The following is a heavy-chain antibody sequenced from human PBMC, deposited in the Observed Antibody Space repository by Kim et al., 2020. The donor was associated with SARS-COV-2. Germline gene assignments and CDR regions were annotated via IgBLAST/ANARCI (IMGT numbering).Heavy chain of an antibody. V-gene: IGHV3-15*01. CDR2: IKSKTDGGTT. CDR1: GFTFSNAW. Sequence: GGSLRLSCAASGFTFSNAWMSWVRQAPGKGLEWVGRIKSKTDGGTTDYAAPVKGRFTISRDDSKNTLYLQMNSLKTEDTAVYYCTTDPQTPLIVVVPAANYWYFDLWGRGTLVTVSS. J-gene: IGHJ2*01. D-gene: IGHD2-2*01. CDR3: TTDPQTPLIVVVPAANYWYFDL.